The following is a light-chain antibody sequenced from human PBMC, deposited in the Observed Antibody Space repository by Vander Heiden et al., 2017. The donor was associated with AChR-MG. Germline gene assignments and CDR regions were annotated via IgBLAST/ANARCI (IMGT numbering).Light chain of an antibody. CDR3: LQRSNWPQT. V-gene: IGKV3-11*01. CDR2: DAS. CDR1: QSVSSY. J-gene: IGKJ2*01. Sequence: EIVLTQSPATLSLSPGERATLSCRASQSVSSYLAWYQQKPGQAPRLLIYDASNRATGIPARFSGSGSGTDFTLTISSLEPEEFAVYYCLQRSNWPQTFGQGTKLEIK.